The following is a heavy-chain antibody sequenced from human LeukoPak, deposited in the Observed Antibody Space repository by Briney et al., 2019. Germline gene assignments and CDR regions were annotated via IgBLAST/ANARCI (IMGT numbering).Heavy chain of an antibody. J-gene: IGHJ4*02. CDR1: GFTFSKYW. CDR2: IVSDGSVT. V-gene: IGHV3-74*01. CDR3: TRGGTASFDF. D-gene: IGHD1-26*01. Sequence: PGGSLRLSCAASGFTFSKYWMHWVRQGPGQGLVWVSQIVSDGSVTSYADSVKGRFTISRDNAKNTLYLQMNSLRAEDTAVYYCTRGGTASFDFWGQGTLVTVSS.